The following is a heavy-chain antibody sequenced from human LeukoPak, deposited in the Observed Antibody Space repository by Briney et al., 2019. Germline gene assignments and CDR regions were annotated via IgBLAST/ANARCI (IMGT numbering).Heavy chain of an antibody. CDR1: GGSISSYY. D-gene: IGHD3-3*01. J-gene: IGHJ3*02. CDR2: IYYSGST. V-gene: IGHV4-59*01. Sequence: SETPSLTCTVSGGSISSYYWSWIRQPPGKGLEWIGYIYYSGSTNYNPSLKSRVTISVDTSKNQFSLKLSSVTAADTAVYYCARVKGVSGYFGQAAFDIWGQGTMVTVSS. CDR3: ARVKGVSGYFGQAAFDI.